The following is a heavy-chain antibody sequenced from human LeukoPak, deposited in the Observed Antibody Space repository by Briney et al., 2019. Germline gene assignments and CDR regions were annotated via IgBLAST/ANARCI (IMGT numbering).Heavy chain of an antibody. D-gene: IGHD1-26*01. CDR1: GVTFSDHY. CDR3: ASSPPSGIVVFDM. Sequence: GGSLRLSCAASGVTFSDHYMEWVRQAPGKGLEWVGRIRNKANSYTTEYAASVKGRFTISKNSLYLQMNSLKIEDTAVYYCASSPPSGIVVFDMWGQGTMVTVSS. V-gene: IGHV3-72*01. J-gene: IGHJ3*02. CDR2: IRNKANSYTT.